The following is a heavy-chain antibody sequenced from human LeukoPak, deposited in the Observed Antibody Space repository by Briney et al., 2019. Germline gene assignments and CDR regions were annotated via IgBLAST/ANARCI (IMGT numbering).Heavy chain of an antibody. J-gene: IGHJ5*02. CDR3: AKGIAAAASTGFDP. D-gene: IGHD6-13*01. V-gene: IGHV3-64*01. Sequence: GGSLRLSCAASGFTFSSFAMHWVRQAPGKGLEYVSAISSDGGSTYHAHSVKGRFTISRDNSKNTLYLQMNSLRAEDTAVYYCAKGIAAAASTGFDPWGQGTLVTVSS. CDR2: ISSDGGST. CDR1: GFTFSSFA.